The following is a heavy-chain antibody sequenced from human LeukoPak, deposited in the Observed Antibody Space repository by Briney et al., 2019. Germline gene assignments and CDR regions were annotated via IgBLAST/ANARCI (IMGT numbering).Heavy chain of an antibody. V-gene: IGHV3-48*02. J-gene: IGHJ6*02. Sequence: PGGSLRLSCAASGFTFSPYFMNWVRQAPGKGQEWVLYVSGSSSTIYYADAVKGRCTISRDNAKNSLYLQMNSLRDEDTAVYYCARDGTYGDYNYYYGLDVWGQGTPVTVSS. CDR2: VSGSSSTI. CDR3: ARDGTYGDYNYYYGLDV. D-gene: IGHD4-17*01. CDR1: GFTFSPYF.